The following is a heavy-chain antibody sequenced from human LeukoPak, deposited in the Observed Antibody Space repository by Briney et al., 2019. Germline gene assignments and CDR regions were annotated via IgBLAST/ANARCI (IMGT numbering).Heavy chain of an antibody. CDR3: AGSPYCSGGSCYSVYFDY. CDR1: GGSISSGGYY. Sequence: PSQTLSLTCTVSGGSISSGGYYWSWIRRHPGKGLEWIGYIYYSGSTYYNPSLKSRVTISVDTSKNQFSLKLSSVTAADTAVYYCAGSPYCSGGSCYSVYFDYWGRGTLVTVSS. V-gene: IGHV4-31*03. CDR2: IYYSGST. D-gene: IGHD2-15*01. J-gene: IGHJ4*02.